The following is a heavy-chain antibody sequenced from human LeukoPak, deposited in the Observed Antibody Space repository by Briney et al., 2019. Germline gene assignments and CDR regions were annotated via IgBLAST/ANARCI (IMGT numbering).Heavy chain of an antibody. V-gene: IGHV1-2*02. D-gene: IGHD4-23*01. CDR3: AREVGGNIVFDY. Sequence: ASVKVSCKASGYTFTGYYLHWVRQAPGRGLEWMGWINPNSGDTKYAQKFQGRVTMTRDTSISTAYMELSRLRSDDTAVYYCAREVGGNIVFDYWGQGTLVTVSS. CDR1: GYTFTGYY. CDR2: INPNSGDT. J-gene: IGHJ4*02.